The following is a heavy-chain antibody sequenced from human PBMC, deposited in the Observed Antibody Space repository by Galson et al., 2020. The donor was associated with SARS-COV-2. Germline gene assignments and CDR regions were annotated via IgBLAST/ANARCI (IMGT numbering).Heavy chain of an antibody. CDR1: GFSLSSFGVG. CDR3: THFTVTQNNYYYAMAV. J-gene: IGHJ6*02. CDR2: IYWNDDK. V-gene: IGHV2-5*01. D-gene: IGHD4-17*01. Sequence: SGPTLVKPTQTLTLTCTFSGFSLSSFGVGVGWIRQPPGKALEWLALIYWNDDKRSSPSLKSRLTITKDTSRNQDVLTMTNMDPVDTGTYYCTHFTVTQNNYYYAMAVWGQGSTVTVSS.